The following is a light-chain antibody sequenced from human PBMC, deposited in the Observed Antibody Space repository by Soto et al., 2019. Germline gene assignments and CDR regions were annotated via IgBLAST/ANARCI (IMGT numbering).Light chain of an antibody. CDR2: LGS. Sequence: EIVLTQSPLSLPVTPGEPASISCRSSQNFMHGNGYHYLNWYLQKPGQSPQLLIYLGSNRASGVPDRFSGSGSGTDFTLTINRVEAEDVGLYFCAQGLATPFTFGGGTKVDIK. J-gene: IGKJ4*01. CDR1: QNFMHGNGYHY. V-gene: IGKV2-28*01. CDR3: AQGLATPFT.